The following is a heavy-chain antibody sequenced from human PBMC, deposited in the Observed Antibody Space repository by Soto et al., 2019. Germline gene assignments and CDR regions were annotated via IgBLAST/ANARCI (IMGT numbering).Heavy chain of an antibody. CDR1: GASTSSGGYY. CDR3: ALGAPLFDT. V-gene: IGHV4-39*02. D-gene: IGHD7-27*01. Sequence: SETLSLTCAVSGASTSSGGYYWGWIRRPPGKGLEWIGSIHTIGGTYYNPSLKSRATISGDTSQKYLSLKLNSVTAADTAIYYCALGAPLFDTWGQGTLVTVSS. J-gene: IGHJ4*02. CDR2: IHTIGGT.